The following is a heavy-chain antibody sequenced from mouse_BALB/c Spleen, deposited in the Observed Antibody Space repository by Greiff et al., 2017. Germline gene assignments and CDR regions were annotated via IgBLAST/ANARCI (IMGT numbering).Heavy chain of an antibody. CDR2: IDPANGNT. V-gene: IGHV14-3*02. J-gene: IGHJ2*01. D-gene: IGHD1-1*01. CDR3: ARRNYYGSSYEVDY. CDR1: GFNIKDTY. Sequence: EVQGVESGAELVKPGASVKLSCTASGFNIKDTYMHWVKQRPEQGLEWIGRIDPANGNTKYDPKFQGKATITADTSSNTAYLQLSSLTSEDTAVYYCARRNYYGSSYEVDYWGQGTTLTVSS.